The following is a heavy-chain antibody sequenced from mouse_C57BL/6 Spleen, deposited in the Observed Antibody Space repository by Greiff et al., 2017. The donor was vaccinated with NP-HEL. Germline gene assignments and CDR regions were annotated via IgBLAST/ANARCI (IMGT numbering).Heavy chain of an antibody. CDR3: TTTVVARSLDY. CDR1: GFNIKDYY. V-gene: IGHV14-1*01. Sequence: VHVKQSGAELVRPGASVKLSCTASGFNIKDYYMHWVKQRPEQGLEWIGRIDPEDGDTEYAPKFQGKATMTADTSSNTAYLQLSSLTSEDTAVYYCTTTVVARSLDYWGQGTTLTVSS. CDR2: IDPEDGDT. J-gene: IGHJ2*01. D-gene: IGHD1-1*01.